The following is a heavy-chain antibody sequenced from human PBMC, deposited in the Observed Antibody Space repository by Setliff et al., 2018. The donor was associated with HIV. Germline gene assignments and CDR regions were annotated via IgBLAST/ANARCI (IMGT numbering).Heavy chain of an antibody. Sequence: GSGPTLVNPTQTLTLTCTFSGFSLSTSGMRVSWIRQPPGKALEWLARIDWDADKFYTTSLKTRLTISRDTYKNQVVLTMTNMDPVDTATYYCAREIAAPQGWKEGLLDYWGQGAVVTVSS. CDR2: IDWDADK. D-gene: IGHD1-1*01. V-gene: IGHV2-70*04. J-gene: IGHJ4*02. CDR3: AREIAAPQGWKEGLLDY. CDR1: GFSLSTSGMR.